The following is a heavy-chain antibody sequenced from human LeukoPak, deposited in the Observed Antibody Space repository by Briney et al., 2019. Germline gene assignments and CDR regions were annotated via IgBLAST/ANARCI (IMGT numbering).Heavy chain of an antibody. CDR2: MHHTGST. D-gene: IGHD3-9*01. CDR1: GYSINSGYH. V-gene: IGHV4-38-2*02. J-gene: IGHJ5*02. CDR3: ARDFTDILPGVGWFDP. Sequence: SETLSLTCSVSGYSINSGYHWGWIRQPPGKGLEWIAIMHHTGSTHYNPSLQSRVTISIDTSKNHFSLKLSSVTAADTAVYYCARDFTDILPGVGWFDPWGQGTLVTVSS.